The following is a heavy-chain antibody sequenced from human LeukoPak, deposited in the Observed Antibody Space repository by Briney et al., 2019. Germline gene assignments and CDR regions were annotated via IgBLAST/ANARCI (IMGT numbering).Heavy chain of an antibody. J-gene: IGHJ3*02. D-gene: IGHD1-26*01. V-gene: IGHV1-2*02. CDR3: ARTIVGALSGAFDI. CDR2: INPNSGGT. Sequence: ASVKVSCKASGYTFTGYYMHCVRQAPGQGLEWMGWINPNSGGTNYAQNFHGRVAMTRDTSISTAHMGLSRLRSDDTAVYYCARTIVGALSGAFDIWGQGTMVTVSS. CDR1: GYTFTGYY.